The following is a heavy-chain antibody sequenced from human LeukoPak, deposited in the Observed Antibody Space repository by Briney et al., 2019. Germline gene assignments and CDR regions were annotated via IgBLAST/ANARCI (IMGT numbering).Heavy chain of an antibody. V-gene: IGHV3-66*01. J-gene: IGHJ6*02. D-gene: IGHD3-10*01. CDR3: ARNDGSGPYYYYGMDV. Sequence: GGSLRLSCAASGFTVSNNYMSWVRQAPGKGLEWVSVIYSGGNTYYADSVKGRFTISRDNSENTLYLQMNRLRAEDTAVYFCARNDGSGPYYYYGMDVWGQGTTVTVSS. CDR1: GFTVSNNY. CDR2: IYSGGNT.